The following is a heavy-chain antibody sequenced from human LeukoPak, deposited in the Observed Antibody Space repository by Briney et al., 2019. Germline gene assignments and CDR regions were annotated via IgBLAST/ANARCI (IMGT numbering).Heavy chain of an antibody. CDR2: INANSGGT. J-gene: IGHJ4*02. D-gene: IGHD6-19*01. CDR3: ARRGTYSSGWYRPFDY. V-gene: IGHV1-2*02. Sequence: ASVKVSWKASGYTFTDYYMHWVRQAPGQGLEGLGWINANSGGTNYAQKFQGRVTMTRHTSISTAYMELSRLRSDDTAVYYCARRGTYSSGWYRPFDYWGQGTLVTVSS. CDR1: GYTFTDYY.